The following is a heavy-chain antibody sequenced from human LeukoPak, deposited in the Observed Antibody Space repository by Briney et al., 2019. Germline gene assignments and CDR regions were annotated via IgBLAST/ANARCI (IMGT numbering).Heavy chain of an antibody. D-gene: IGHD4-17*01. CDR1: GFTVSSNY. CDR3: ARWPPYGDYTFDY. V-gene: IGHV3-66*01. CDR2: IYSGGST. Sequence: QSGGSLRLSCAASGFTVSSNYMSWVRQAPGKGLEWVSVIYSGGSTYYADSVKGRFTISRDNSKNTLYLQMNSLRAEDTAVYYCARWPPYGDYTFDYWGQGTLVTVSS. J-gene: IGHJ4*02.